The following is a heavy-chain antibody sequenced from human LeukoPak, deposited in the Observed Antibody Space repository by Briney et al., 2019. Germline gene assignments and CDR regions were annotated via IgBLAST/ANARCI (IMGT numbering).Heavy chain of an antibody. D-gene: IGHD1-26*01. CDR1: GFTFSSCA. Sequence: GASLRLSCAASGFTFSSCAMSWVRQAPGKGLEWVSTITGGGGTTYYADSVKGRFTISRDTSKNTLFLQMNSLRAEDTAVYYCARMREYSGNSYPNSDYWGQGTLVTVSS. V-gene: IGHV3-23*01. CDR2: ITGGGGTT. CDR3: ARMREYSGNSYPNSDY. J-gene: IGHJ4*02.